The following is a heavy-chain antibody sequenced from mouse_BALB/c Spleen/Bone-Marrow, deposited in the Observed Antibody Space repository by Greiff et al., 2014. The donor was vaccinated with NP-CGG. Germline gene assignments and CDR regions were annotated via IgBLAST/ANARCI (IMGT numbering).Heavy chain of an antibody. CDR1: GFNIKDTY. CDR2: IDPANVNT. Sequence: EVQLQQSGAELVKPGASVKLSCTASGFNIKDTYMHWVKQRPEQGLEWIGRIDPANVNTKYDPKFQGKATITADTSSNTAYLQLRSLTSEDTAVYYCASYVYGYYFDYWGQGTTLTVSS. J-gene: IGHJ2*01. V-gene: IGHV14-3*02. CDR3: ASYVYGYYFDY. D-gene: IGHD1-1*01.